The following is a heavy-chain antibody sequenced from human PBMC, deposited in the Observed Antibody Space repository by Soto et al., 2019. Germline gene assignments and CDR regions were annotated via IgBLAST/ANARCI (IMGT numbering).Heavy chain of an antibody. CDR3: ARGVTYYYDSRGYSPGDYFDY. CDR1: GFTFSSYA. J-gene: IGHJ4*02. Sequence: QVQLVESGGGVVQPGRSLRLSCAASGFTFSSYAMHWVRQAPGKGLEWVAVISYDGSNKYYADSVKGRFTISRDNSKNTLYLQMNSLRAEDTAVYYCARGVTYYYDSRGYSPGDYFDYWGQGTLVTVSS. D-gene: IGHD3-22*01. CDR2: ISYDGSNK. V-gene: IGHV3-30-3*01.